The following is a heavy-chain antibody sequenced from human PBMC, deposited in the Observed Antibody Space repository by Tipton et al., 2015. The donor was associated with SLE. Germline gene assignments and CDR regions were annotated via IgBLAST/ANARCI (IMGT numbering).Heavy chain of an antibody. CDR2: ISWDGGST. D-gene: IGHD4-17*01. CDR1: GFTFDDYA. J-gene: IGHJ4*02. V-gene: IGHV3-43D*04. CDR3: AKDSLYGDYVFDY. Sequence: GSLRLSCAASGFTFDDYAMHWVRQGPGKGLEWVSLISWDGGSTKYADSVKGRFTISRDNSKNSLYLQMNSLRAEDTALYYCAKDSLYGDYVFDYWGQGTLVTVSS.